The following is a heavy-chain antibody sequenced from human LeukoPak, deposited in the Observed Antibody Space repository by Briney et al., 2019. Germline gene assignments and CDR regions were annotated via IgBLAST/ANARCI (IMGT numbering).Heavy chain of an antibody. J-gene: IGHJ4*02. CDR2: ISGSGGST. Sequence: GGSLRLSCAASGFTFSSYTMSWVRQAPGKGLEWVSAISGSGGSTYYADSVKGRFTISRDNSKNTLYLQMNSLRAEDTAVYYCAKSPPNYYDSSGPTDYWGQGTLVTVSS. V-gene: IGHV3-23*01. CDR3: AKSPPNYYDSSGPTDY. CDR1: GFTFSSYT. D-gene: IGHD3-22*01.